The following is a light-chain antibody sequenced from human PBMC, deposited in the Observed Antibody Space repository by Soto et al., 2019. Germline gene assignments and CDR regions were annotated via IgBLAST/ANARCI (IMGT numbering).Light chain of an antibody. Sequence: DIQMTQSPYSLSASVGDRVTLTCLASQSISSYLNWYQQKPGKAPKLLIYAASSLQSGVPSRFSGSGSGTDFTLTISSLQPEDFATYYCQQSYSTPPWTFGQGTKVDIK. CDR1: QSISSY. V-gene: IGKV1-39*01. CDR2: AAS. CDR3: QQSYSTPPWT. J-gene: IGKJ1*01.